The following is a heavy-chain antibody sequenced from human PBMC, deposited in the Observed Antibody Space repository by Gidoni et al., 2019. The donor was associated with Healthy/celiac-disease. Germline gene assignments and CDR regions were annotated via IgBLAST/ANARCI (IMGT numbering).Heavy chain of an antibody. J-gene: IGHJ6*02. CDR2: ISSSSSDI. CDR3: ASNIAVAGKEAYYYYYGMDV. Sequence: EVQLVESGGGLVKPGGSLRLSCAASGFTFSSYSMNWVRQAPGKGLEWVSSISSSSSDIYYADSVKGRFTISRDNAKNSLYLQMNSLRAEDTAVYYCASNIAVAGKEAYYYYYGMDVWGQGTTVTVSS. V-gene: IGHV3-21*01. CDR1: GFTFSSYS. D-gene: IGHD6-19*01.